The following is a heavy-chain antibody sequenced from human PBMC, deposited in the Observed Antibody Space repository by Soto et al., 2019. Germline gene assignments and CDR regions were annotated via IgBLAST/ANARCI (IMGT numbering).Heavy chain of an antibody. CDR1: GYSFTSYW. CDR2: IDPSDSYT. Sequence: GVSLKISCKGAGYSFTSYWSSWVRQMPGKGLEWMGRIDPSDSYTNYSPSFQGHVTISADKSISTAYLQWSSLKASDTAMYYCASSRGFSSGWNRDYWGQGTLVTVSS. J-gene: IGHJ4*02. D-gene: IGHD6-19*01. V-gene: IGHV5-10-1*01. CDR3: ASSRGFSSGWNRDY.